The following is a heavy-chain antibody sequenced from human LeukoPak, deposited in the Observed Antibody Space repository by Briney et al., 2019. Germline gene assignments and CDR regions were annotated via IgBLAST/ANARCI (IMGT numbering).Heavy chain of an antibody. CDR1: GGSISSGGYY. D-gene: IGHD2-8*01. J-gene: IGHJ5*02. CDR3: ARLKDGVFGP. V-gene: IGHV4-31*03. Sequence: PSETLSLTCTVSGGSISSGGYYWRWIRQHPGKGLEWIAYIYYSGSTYYNPSLKSRVTISVDTSKNQFSLKLSSVTAADTAIYYCARLKDGVFGPWGQGTLVTVSS. CDR2: IYYSGST.